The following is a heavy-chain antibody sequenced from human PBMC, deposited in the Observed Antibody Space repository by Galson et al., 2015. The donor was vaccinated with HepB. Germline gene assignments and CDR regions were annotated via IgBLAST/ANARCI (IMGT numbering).Heavy chain of an antibody. CDR1: GFTFSSYA. Sequence: SLRLSCAASGFTFSSYAMSWVRQAPGKGLEWVSAISGSGGSTYYADSVKGRFTISRDNSKNTLYLQMNSLRAEDTAVYYCAKYDSSGYYGIDYWGQGTLVTVSS. J-gene: IGHJ4*02. CDR3: AKYDSSGYYGIDY. V-gene: IGHV3-23*01. D-gene: IGHD3-22*01. CDR2: ISGSGGST.